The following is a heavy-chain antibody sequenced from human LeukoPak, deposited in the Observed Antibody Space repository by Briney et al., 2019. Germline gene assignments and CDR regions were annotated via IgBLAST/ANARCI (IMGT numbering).Heavy chain of an antibody. V-gene: IGHV4-34*01. CDR2: MKQSGTP. CDR1: GGSFSAFH. CDR3: ASRPFLYGFRTYFDN. J-gene: IGHJ4*01. Sequence: SETLSLTCAVYGGSFSAFHWNWIRQSPAKGVEWLGEMKQSGTPRYNPSLQSRVTISVDKSKNQFSLNVRSVTAADTAVYYCASRPFLYGFRTYFDNWAHGTLVTVSS. D-gene: IGHD3-10*01.